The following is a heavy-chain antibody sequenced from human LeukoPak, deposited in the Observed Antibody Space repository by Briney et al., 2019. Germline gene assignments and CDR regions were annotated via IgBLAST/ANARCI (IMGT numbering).Heavy chain of an antibody. J-gene: IGHJ4*02. CDR3: ATRGRNDEGYYFDF. V-gene: IGHV5-51*01. D-gene: IGHD1-1*01. Sequence: GDSLMIYCKGSGYCLTSYLLGLVRQMPGEGLEWVGIIYPGDCDTIYSPSFQGEVTISADKCIRTPYLQWSSLKASDTAMYYCATRGRNDEGYYFDFWGQGTLVPVSS. CDR2: IYPGDCDT. CDR1: GYCLTSYL.